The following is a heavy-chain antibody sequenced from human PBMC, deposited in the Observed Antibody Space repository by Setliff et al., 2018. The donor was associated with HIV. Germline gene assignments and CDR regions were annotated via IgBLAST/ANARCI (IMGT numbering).Heavy chain of an antibody. CDR1: GYTFTSYT. D-gene: IGHD1-20*01. V-gene: IGHV1-3*04. J-gene: IGHJ6*03. Sequence: EASVKVSCKASGYTFTSYTMHWVRQAPGQRLEWMGWINTGNGNTKYSQKFQGRVTITRDTSATTAYMDLSGLRSEDTAVYYCARDNGCYYMDVWGKGTTVTVSS. CDR2: INTGNGNT. CDR3: ARDNGCYYMDV.